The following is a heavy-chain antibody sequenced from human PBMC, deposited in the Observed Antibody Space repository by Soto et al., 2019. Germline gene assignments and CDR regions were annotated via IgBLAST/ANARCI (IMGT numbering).Heavy chain of an antibody. J-gene: IGHJ4*02. D-gene: IGHD4-17*01. CDR3: ARAYGYYFDY. Sequence: SETLSLTCTISGVSISSSSYYWGCIRQPPGKGLEWIGSFYYSGSTYYNPSLKSRVTISVDTSKNQFSLKLSSVSVADTAVYYCARAYGYYFDYWGQGTLVTVSS. V-gene: IGHV4-39*07. CDR2: FYYSGST. CDR1: GVSISSSSYY.